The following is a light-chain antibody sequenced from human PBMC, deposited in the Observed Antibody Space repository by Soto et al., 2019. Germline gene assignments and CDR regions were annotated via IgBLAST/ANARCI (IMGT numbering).Light chain of an antibody. CDR1: QSVSSY. Sequence: EIVLTQSPATLSLSPGERATLSCRASQSVSSYLAWYQQKPRQSPRLLFYDASNRATGVPARFSGSGSRTDFTLNISSLDYEDFEGYYCQERRNGPRTFGQGTEVDVK. V-gene: IGKV3-11*01. CDR3: QERRNGPRT. CDR2: DAS. J-gene: IGKJ1*01.